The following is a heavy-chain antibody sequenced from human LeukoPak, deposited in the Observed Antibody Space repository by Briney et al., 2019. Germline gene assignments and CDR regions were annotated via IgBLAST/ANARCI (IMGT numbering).Heavy chain of an antibody. D-gene: IGHD2-2*01. CDR2: ISWNSGSI. Sequence: SGRSLRLSCAASGFTSDDYAMHWVRQAPGKGLEWVSGISWNSGSIGYTDSVKRRFTISRDNAKNSLYLQMNSLRAEDTALYYCAKDKYQLLFSNSFDYWGQGTLVTVSS. J-gene: IGHJ4*02. CDR1: GFTSDDYA. V-gene: IGHV3-9*02. CDR3: AKDKYQLLFSNSFDY.